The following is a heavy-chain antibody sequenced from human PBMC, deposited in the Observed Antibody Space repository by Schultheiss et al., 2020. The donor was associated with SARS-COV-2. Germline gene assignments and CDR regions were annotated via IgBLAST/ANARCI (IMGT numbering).Heavy chain of an antibody. CDR3: ARGGEKLPFDY. V-gene: IGHV4-34*01. CDR1: GGSFSGYY. J-gene: IGHJ4*02. D-gene: IGHD1-26*01. CDR2: INHSGST. Sequence: GSLRLSCAVYGGSFSGYYWSWIRQPPGKGLEWIGEINHSGSTNYNPSLKSRVTISVDTSKNQFSLKLSSVTAADTAVYYCARGGEKLPFDYWGQGTLVTVSS.